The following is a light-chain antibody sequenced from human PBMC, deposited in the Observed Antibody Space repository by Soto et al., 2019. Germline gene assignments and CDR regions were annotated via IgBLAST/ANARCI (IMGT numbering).Light chain of an antibody. V-gene: IGKV1-5*03. CDR1: QSISSW. Sequence: DIQMTQSPSTLSASVGDRVTITCWASQSISSWLAWYQQKPGKAPKLLIYKASSLESGVPSRFSGSGSGTEFTLTISSLQPDDFAAYYCQQYNSSTWTFGQGTKVEIK. CDR2: KAS. CDR3: QQYNSSTWT. J-gene: IGKJ1*01.